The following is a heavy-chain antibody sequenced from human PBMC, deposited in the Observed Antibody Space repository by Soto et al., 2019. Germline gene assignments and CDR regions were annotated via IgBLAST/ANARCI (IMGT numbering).Heavy chain of an antibody. V-gene: IGHV3-30*18. CDR3: AKDELLESFYYYYGMDV. Sequence: GGSLRLSCAASGFTFSSYGMHWVRQAPGKGLEWVAVISYDGSNKYYADSVKGRFTISRDNSKNTLYLQMNSLRAEDTAVYYCAKDELLESFYYYYGMDVWGQGTTVTVSS. D-gene: IGHD3-10*01. J-gene: IGHJ6*02. CDR2: ISYDGSNK. CDR1: GFTFSSYG.